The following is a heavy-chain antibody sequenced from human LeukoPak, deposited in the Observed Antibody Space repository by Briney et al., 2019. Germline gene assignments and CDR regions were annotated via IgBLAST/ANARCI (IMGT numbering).Heavy chain of an antibody. J-gene: IGHJ2*01. V-gene: IGHV1-18*01. CDR2: ISAYNGNT. CDR1: GYTFTSYD. Sequence: GASVKVSCKASGYTFTSYDINWVRQATGQGLEWMGWISAYNGNTNYAQKLQGRVTMTTDTSTSTAYMELRSLRSDDTAVYYCARDKVRGYWYFDLWGRGTLVTVSS. CDR3: ARDKVRGYWYFDL. D-gene: IGHD3-10*01.